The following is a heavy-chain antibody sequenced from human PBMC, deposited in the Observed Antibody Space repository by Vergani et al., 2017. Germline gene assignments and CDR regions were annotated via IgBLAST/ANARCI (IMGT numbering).Heavy chain of an antibody. CDR2: INPNSGGT. CDR1: GGTFSSYA. J-gene: IGHJ4*02. D-gene: IGHD6-13*01. V-gene: IGHV1-2*02. CDR3: ARDPGYSSKPPSADY. Sequence: QVQLVQSGAEVKKPGSSVKVSCKASGGTFSSYAISWVRQAPGQGLEWMGGINPNSGGTNYAQKFQGRVTMTRDTSISTAYMELSRLRSDDTAVYYCARDPGYSSKPPSADYWGQGTLVTVSS.